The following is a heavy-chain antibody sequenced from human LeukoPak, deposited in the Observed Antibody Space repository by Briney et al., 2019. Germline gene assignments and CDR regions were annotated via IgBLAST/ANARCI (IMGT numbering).Heavy chain of an antibody. J-gene: IGHJ4*02. CDR2: IRYDGSNK. CDR1: GFTFSTYG. V-gene: IGHV3-30*02. CDR3: AMGPSGYSSGWYYYFES. D-gene: IGHD6-19*01. Sequence: PGGSLRLSCAASGFTFSTYGMHWVRQAPGKGLEWVAFIRYDGSNKYYADSVKGRFTISRDNSKNTLYLQMNSLGAEDTAVYYCAMGPSGYSSGWYYYFESWGQGTLGTVSS.